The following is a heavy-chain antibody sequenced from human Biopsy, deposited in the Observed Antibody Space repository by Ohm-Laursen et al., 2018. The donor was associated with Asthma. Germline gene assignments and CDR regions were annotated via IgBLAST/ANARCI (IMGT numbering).Heavy chain of an antibody. V-gene: IGHV3-30-3*01. CDR1: GFAVSRDH. CDR3: ARKIAARGGMGV. D-gene: IGHD6-6*01. Sequence: SLRLSCAASGFAVSRDHMFWVRQAPGKGLEWVAVISYDGSSIYYADSVKGRFTISRDNSKNTLYLQMNSLRAEDTAVYYCARKIAARGGMGVWGQGTTVTVSS. J-gene: IGHJ6*02. CDR2: ISYDGSSI.